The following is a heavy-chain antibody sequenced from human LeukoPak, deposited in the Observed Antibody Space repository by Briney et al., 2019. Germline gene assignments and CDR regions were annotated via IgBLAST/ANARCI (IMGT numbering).Heavy chain of an antibody. CDR3: ARQGDYDFWSGYYHRYFDY. CDR2: IYHSGST. J-gene: IGHJ4*02. D-gene: IGHD3-3*01. V-gene: IGHV4-38-2*01. Sequence: SETLSLTCAVSGYSISSGYYWGWIRQPPGKGLEWIGSIYHSGSTYYNPSLKSRGTISVDTSKNQFSLKLSSVTAADTAVYYCARQGDYDFWSGYYHRYFDYWGQGTLVTVSS. CDR1: GYSISSGYY.